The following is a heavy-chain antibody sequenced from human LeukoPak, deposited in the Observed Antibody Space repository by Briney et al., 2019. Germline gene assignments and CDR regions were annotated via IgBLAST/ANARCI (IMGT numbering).Heavy chain of an antibody. Sequence: PGGSLRLSCAASGFTFSRYGMHWVRQAPGKGLEWVAVIWFDGSKKDYADSVKGRFTISRDNSGNTLSLQMNSLRAEDTAVYYCARDKVGYTYGYVRAHYGMDVWGQGTTVIVSS. J-gene: IGHJ6*02. D-gene: IGHD5-18*01. CDR1: GFTFSRYG. CDR2: IWFDGSKK. CDR3: ARDKVGYTYGYVRAHYGMDV. V-gene: IGHV3-33*01.